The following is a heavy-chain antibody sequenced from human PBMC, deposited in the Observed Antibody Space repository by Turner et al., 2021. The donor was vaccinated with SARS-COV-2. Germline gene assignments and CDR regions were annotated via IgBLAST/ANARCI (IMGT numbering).Heavy chain of an antibody. CDR2: ISGTGGNT. D-gene: IGHD3-22*01. CDR3: TKDYYHSRGYADAFDM. J-gene: IGHJ3*02. CDR1: GFIFNNYA. V-gene: IGHV3-23*01. Sequence: EVQLLESGGGLVQPGGSLRISCTASGFIFNNYAMSWGRQAPGKGLEWVAAISGTGGNTYYADSAKGRFTISRDNSKNTQYLQMNSLGTEDTALYYCTKDYYHSRGYADAFDMWGQGTAVIVSS.